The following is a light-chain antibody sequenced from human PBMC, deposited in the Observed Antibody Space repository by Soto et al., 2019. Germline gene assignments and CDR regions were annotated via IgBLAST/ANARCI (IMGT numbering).Light chain of an antibody. V-gene: IGKV1-5*03. CDR2: KAS. CDR1: QNIGRW. CDR3: QQYNYYTLT. Sequence: DIQMTQSPSTLSASIGDRVTVSCRASQNIGRWLAWYQQKPGKAPKLLIYKASTLEAGVPSRFSGSGSGTGFTLTISSLQPDDFAPDYRQQYNYYTLTFGGGTKVDIK. J-gene: IGKJ4*01.